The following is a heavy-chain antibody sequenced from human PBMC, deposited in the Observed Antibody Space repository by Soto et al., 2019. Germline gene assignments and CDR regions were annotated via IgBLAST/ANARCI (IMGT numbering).Heavy chain of an antibody. CDR3: ARHKAAAGTDY. Sequence: SETLPLTCTVSGGSISSSIYYWGWIRQPPGKGLELIGSIYYSGSTYYNASLKSRVTISVDTSKNQFSLKLSSVTVADTAVYYCARHKAAAGTDYWGQGTLVTSPQ. CDR1: GGSISSSIYY. D-gene: IGHD6-13*01. CDR2: IYYSGST. V-gene: IGHV4-39*01. J-gene: IGHJ4*02.